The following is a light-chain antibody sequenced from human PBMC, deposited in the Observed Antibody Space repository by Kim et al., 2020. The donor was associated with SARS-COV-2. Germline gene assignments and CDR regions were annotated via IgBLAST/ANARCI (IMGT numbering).Light chain of an antibody. V-gene: IGKV3-11*01. CDR2: YAS. J-gene: IGKJ2*01. CDR3: QQRTNWPPYT. Sequence: EIVLTQSPATLSLSPGERATLSCRASQSVSSYLAWYQQKPGQAPRLLIYYASKRATGVPARFSGSGSGTDFTLTISSLEPEDVAVYYCQQRTNWPPYTFGQGTKLEIK. CDR1: QSVSSY.